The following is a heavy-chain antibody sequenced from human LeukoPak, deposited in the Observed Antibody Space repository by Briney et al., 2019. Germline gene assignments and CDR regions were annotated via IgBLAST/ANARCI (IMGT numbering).Heavy chain of an antibody. D-gene: IGHD3-22*01. V-gene: IGHV4-39*07. J-gene: IGHJ4*02. CDR2: IYHSGST. CDR1: GGSISSSSYY. Sequence: PSETLSLTCTVSGGSISSSSYYWGWIRQPPGKGLEWIGSIYHSGSTYYNPSLKSRVTISVDRSKNQFSLKLSSVTAADTAVYYCARKMPGDYYDSSGLDYWGQGTLVTVSS. CDR3: ARKMPGDYYDSSGLDY.